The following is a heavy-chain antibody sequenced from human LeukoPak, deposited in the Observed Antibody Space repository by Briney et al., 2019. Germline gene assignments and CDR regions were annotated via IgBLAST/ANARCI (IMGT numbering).Heavy chain of an antibody. V-gene: IGHV3-7*03. Sequence: GGSLRLSCAASGFTFSSYWMNWARQAPGKGLEWVASINHNGNVNYYVDSVKGRFTISRYNAKNSLYLQMSNLRAEDTAVYFCARGGGLDVWGQGATVTVSS. D-gene: IGHD3-16*01. CDR2: INHNGNVN. CDR1: GFTFSSYW. J-gene: IGHJ6*02. CDR3: ARGGGLDV.